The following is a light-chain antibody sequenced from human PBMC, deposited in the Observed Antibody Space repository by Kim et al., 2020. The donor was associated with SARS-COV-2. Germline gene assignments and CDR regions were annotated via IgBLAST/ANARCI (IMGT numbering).Light chain of an antibody. V-gene: IGLV3-1*01. Sequence: VSVSPGQTASITCSGGMLGHNYVSWYQQPPGQSPVLVIYHDTKRPSGISERFSGSKSGNTATLTISGTQAVDEADYYCQAWDNGTVFGGGTQLTVL. CDR1: MLGHNY. J-gene: IGLJ3*02. CDR2: HDT. CDR3: QAWDNGTV.